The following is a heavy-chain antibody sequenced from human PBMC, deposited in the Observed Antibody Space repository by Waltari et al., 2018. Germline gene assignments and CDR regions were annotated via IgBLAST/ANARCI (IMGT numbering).Heavy chain of an antibody. Sequence: QLQLQESGPGLVKPSETLSLTCTVSGGSISSSSYYWGWIRQPPGKGLEWIGSIYYSGSTAYNPSLKSRVTISVDTSKNQFSLKLSSVTAADTAVYYCARLSLVGSAVENYMDVWGKGTTVTVSS. CDR3: ARLSLVGSAVENYMDV. D-gene: IGHD6-6*01. V-gene: IGHV4-39*01. CDR1: GGSISSSSYY. J-gene: IGHJ6*03. CDR2: IYYSGST.